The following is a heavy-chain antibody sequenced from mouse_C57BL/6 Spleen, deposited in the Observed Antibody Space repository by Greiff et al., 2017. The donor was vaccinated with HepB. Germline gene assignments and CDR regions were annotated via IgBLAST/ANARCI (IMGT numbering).Heavy chain of an antibody. D-gene: IGHD1-1*01. CDR2: INPNYGTT. V-gene: IGHV1-39*01. CDR1: GYSFTDYN. CDR3: ATHYGSSFYYAMDY. Sequence: QLQESGPELVKPGASVKISCKASGYSFTDYNMNWVKQSNGKSLEWIGVINPNYGTTSYNQKFKGKATLTVDQSSSTAYMQLNNLTSEDSAVYYCATHYGSSFYYAMDYWGQGTSVTVSS. J-gene: IGHJ4*01.